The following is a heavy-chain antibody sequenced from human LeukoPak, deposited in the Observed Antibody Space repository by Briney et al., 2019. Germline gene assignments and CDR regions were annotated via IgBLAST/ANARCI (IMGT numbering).Heavy chain of an antibody. CDR3: ARDNEFSSIDPNAFDI. J-gene: IGHJ3*02. CDR1: GFSFSTYA. D-gene: IGHD2-8*01. CDR2: ISDAGGSR. Sequence: GGSLTLSCAASGFSFSTYAMNWVRQTPGKRPEWISAISDAGGSRYYSDSVQGRFTISRDNSRKEVYLQMNSLRAEDTAVYYCARDNEFSSIDPNAFDIWGQGTMVTVSS. V-gene: IGHV3-23*01.